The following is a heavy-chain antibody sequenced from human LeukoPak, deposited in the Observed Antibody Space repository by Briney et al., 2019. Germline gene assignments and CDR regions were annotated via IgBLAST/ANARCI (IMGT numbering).Heavy chain of an antibody. CDR3: AREGLQWLATYYYYMDV. Sequence: GGSLRLSCAASGFTFSSYGMSWVRQAPGKGLEWVSAISGSGGSTYYADSVKGRFTISRDNSKNTLYLQMNSLRAEDTAVYYCAREGLQWLATYYYYMDVWGKGTTVTVSS. CDR1: GFTFSSYG. D-gene: IGHD6-19*01. V-gene: IGHV3-23*01. J-gene: IGHJ6*03. CDR2: ISGSGGST.